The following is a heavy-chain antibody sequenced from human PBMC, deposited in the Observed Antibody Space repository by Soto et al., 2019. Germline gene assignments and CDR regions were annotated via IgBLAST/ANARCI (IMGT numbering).Heavy chain of an antibody. CDR2: LNPEGSAK. J-gene: IGHJ4*02. Sequence: GGSLRLSCEVSGLTFSGYWMTWVRQAPGKGLEWVANLNPEGSAKYYVDSVRGRFTISRDNAKQSLSLQMNSLRVEDTAVYYCVTGYCSAGVCSRGYWGQGTMVTVSS. CDR3: VTGYCSAGVCSRGY. D-gene: IGHD2-8*02. CDR1: GLTFSGYW. V-gene: IGHV3-7*01.